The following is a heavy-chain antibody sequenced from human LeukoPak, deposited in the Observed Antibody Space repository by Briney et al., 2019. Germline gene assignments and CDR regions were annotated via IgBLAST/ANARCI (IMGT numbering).Heavy chain of an antibody. D-gene: IGHD3-9*01. V-gene: IGHV3-69-1*01. CDR3: AKESDILTGYDAFDI. Sequence: PGGSLRLSCAASGFTFSDCYMSWIRQAPGKGPEWVSSITSGRTTYYADSVKGRFTISRDNSKNTLYLQMNSLRAEDTAVYYCAKESDILTGYDAFDIWGQGTMVTVSS. CDR1: GFTFSDCY. J-gene: IGHJ3*02. CDR2: ITSGRTT.